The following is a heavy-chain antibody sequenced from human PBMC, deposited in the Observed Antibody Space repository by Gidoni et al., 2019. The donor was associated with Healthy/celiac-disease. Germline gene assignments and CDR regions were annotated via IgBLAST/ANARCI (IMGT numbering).Heavy chain of an antibody. CDR3: ARHRAGVPQNWFDP. Sequence: QLPLQESGPGLVKPSETMSLTCTVSGGSLSSSSYYWGWIRQPPGKGREWIGSIYYSGSTYYNPSLKSRVTISVDTSKNQFSLKLSSVTAADTAVYYCARHRAGVPQNWFDPWGQGTLVTVSS. CDR2: IYYSGST. D-gene: IGHD2-2*01. CDR1: GGSLSSSSYY. J-gene: IGHJ5*02. V-gene: IGHV4-39*01.